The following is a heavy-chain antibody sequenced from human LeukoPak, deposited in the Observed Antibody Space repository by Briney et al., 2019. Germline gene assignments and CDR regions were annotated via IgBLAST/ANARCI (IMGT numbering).Heavy chain of an antibody. CDR2: IYYSGST. CDR3: ARHEPPSSPDYYDSSGYYDY. J-gene: IGHJ4*02. V-gene: IGHV4-59*08. CDR1: GGSISSYY. D-gene: IGHD3-22*01. Sequence: SETLSLTCTVSGGSISSYYWSWTRQPPGKGLEWIGYIYYSGSTNYNPSLKSRVTISVDTSKNQFSLKLSSVTAADTAVYYCARHEPPSSPDYYDSSGYYDYWGQGTLVTVSS.